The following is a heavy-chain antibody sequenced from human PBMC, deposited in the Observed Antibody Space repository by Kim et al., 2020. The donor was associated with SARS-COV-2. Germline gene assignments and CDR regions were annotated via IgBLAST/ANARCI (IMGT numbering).Heavy chain of an antibody. D-gene: IGHD3-22*01. J-gene: IGHJ5*02. CDR1: GGTFSSYA. V-gene: IGHV1-69*13. Sequence: SVKVSCKASGGTFSSYAISWVRQAPGQGLEWMGGIIPIFGTANYAQKFQGRVTITADESTSTAYMELSSLRSEDTAVYYCARVKGTMIVVVMMSGWFDPWGQGTLVTVSS. CDR2: IIPIFGTA. CDR3: ARVKGTMIVVVMMSGWFDP.